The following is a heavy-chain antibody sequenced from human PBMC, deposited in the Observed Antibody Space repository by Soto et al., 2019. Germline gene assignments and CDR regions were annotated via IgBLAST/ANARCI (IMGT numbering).Heavy chain of an antibody. CDR1: GGTFSSYA. J-gene: IGHJ5*02. CDR3: ASNDDSSGHPAAS. V-gene: IGHV1-69*06. Sequence: SVKVSCKASGGTFSSYAISWVRQAPGQGLEWMGGIIPIFGTANYAQKFQGRVTITADKSTSTAYMELSSLRSEDTAVYYCASNDDSSGHPAASWGQGTRVTVSS. CDR2: IIPIFGTA. D-gene: IGHD3-22*01.